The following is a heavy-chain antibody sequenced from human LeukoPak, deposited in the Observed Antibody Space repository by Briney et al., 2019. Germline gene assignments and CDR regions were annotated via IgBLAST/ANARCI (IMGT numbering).Heavy chain of an antibody. D-gene: IGHD3-16*02. CDR1: GGSFSGYY. J-gene: IGHJ4*02. V-gene: IGHV4-34*01. CDR3: ARGRTTYDYVWGSYRPPDY. CDR2: INHRGST. Sequence: PWETLSLTCAVYGGSFSGYYWNWIRQPPGKGLEWIGEINHRGSTNYNPSLKSRVTISVDTSKNQFSLKLSSVTAADTAVYYCARGRTTYDYVWGSYRPPDYWGQGTLVTVSS.